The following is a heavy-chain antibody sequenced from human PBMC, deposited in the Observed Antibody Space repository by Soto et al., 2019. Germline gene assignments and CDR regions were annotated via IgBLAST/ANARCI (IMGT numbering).Heavy chain of an antibody. Sequence: QVQLQESSRGLVKPSQTLSLTCTVSGGSISSGGYYWSWIRQHPGNGLEWIGYIYYRGSSYYNPSLKSRVTISVDTSKNQFSLKLSSVTAADTAVYYCARSSTSANYFDYWGQGTLVTVSS. D-gene: IGHD2-2*01. CDR2: IYYRGSS. CDR1: GGSISSGGYY. J-gene: IGHJ4*02. CDR3: ARSSTSANYFDY. V-gene: IGHV4-31*03.